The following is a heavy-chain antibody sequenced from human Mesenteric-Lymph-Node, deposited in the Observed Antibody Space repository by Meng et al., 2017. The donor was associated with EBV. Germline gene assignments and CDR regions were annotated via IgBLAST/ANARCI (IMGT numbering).Heavy chain of an antibody. CDR1: GYTFNTYG. Sequence: QAQLVQSGNGVKRPGASVKVSCQASGYTFNTYGISWVRQAPGQGPEWMGWISAYDGKTKYAQKVQGRVTMTTETSTSTAYMELRSLRHDDTAVYYCAREMTLTWALEVWGQGTMVTVSS. J-gene: IGHJ3*01. CDR3: AREMTLTWALEV. CDR2: ISAYDGKT. V-gene: IGHV1-18*01.